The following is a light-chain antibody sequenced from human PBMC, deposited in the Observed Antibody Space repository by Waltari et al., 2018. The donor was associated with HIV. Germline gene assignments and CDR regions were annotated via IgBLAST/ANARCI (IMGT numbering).Light chain of an antibody. J-gene: IGLJ2*01. CDR2: DKH. V-gene: IGLV1-51*01. CDR1: TPNISHNY. CDR3: GTWDSSLSALV. Sequence: QYVLTQPPSVSVSPGQKVTISCSGRTPNISHNYVCCYQQRPGTTTKPLIYDKHKRPSGITDRFSCSKSGTSVTLGITGIQTGDEADYYCGTWDSSLSALVFGGGTKLTVL.